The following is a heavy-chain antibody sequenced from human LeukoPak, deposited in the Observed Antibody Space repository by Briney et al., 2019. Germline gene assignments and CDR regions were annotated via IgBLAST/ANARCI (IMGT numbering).Heavy chain of an antibody. Sequence: GASVKVSCKASGYTFTSYYMHWVRQAPGQGLEWMGVINPSDGSTTYAQKFQGRVTMTRDTSTSTVYMELSSLRSEDTAVYYCARSAAAGTWVDYWGQGTLVTVSS. CDR3: ARSAAAGTWVDY. V-gene: IGHV1-46*01. CDR1: GYTFTSYY. D-gene: IGHD6-13*01. J-gene: IGHJ4*02. CDR2: INPSDGST.